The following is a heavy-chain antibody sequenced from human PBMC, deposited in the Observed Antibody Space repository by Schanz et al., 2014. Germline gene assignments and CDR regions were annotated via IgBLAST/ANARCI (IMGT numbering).Heavy chain of an antibody. CDR3: AKDPSAARGIVGATTRECYFDF. J-gene: IGHJ4*02. CDR2: ISWDGGST. CDR1: GFTFDDYT. Sequence: VQLVESGGVVVQPGGSLRLSCAASGFTFDDYTMHWVRQAPGKGLEWAALISWDGGSTYYADSVKGRFTISRDNSKNSLYLQMNSLRTEDTALYYCAKDPSAARGIVGATTRECYFDFWGQGTLVTVSS. D-gene: IGHD1-26*01. V-gene: IGHV3-43*01.